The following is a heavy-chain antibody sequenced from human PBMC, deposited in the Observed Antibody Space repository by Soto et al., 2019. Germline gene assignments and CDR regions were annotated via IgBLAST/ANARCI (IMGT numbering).Heavy chain of an antibody. CDR1: GFSFSSYS. Sequence: PGGSLRLSCVASGFSFSSYSLHWIRQAPGKGLEWVALMSYDGIKKNYEDSVKGRFTISRDSSKNTVYLQMNSLRSDDTAVYYCARSIAVAGLDYWGQGTLVTVSS. V-gene: IGHV3-30*04. J-gene: IGHJ4*02. CDR3: ARSIAVAGLDY. D-gene: IGHD6-19*01. CDR2: MSYDGIKK.